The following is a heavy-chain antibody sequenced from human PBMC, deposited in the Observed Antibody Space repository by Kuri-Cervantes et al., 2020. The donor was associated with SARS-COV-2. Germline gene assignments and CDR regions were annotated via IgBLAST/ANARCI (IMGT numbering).Heavy chain of an antibody. D-gene: IGHD3-9*01. CDR3: ARDPTAGRLRYFDWFSSGPSNYYGMDV. Sequence: LSLTCAASGFTFGNYAIPWVRQAPGKGLAWVAVISYDGNNKYYADSVKGRFTISRDNAKNSLYLQMNSLRAEDTAVYYCARDPTAGRLRYFDWFSSGPSNYYGMDVWGQGTTVTVSS. J-gene: IGHJ6*02. V-gene: IGHV3-30-3*01. CDR1: GFTFGNYA. CDR2: ISYDGNNK.